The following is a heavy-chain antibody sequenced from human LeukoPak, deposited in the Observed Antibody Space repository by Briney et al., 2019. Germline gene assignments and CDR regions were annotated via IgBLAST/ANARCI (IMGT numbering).Heavy chain of an antibody. CDR1: GGSFSGYY. CDR2: ITQMGTT. V-gene: IGHV4-34*01. Sequence: SETLSLTCAVYGGSFSGYYWSWIRQPPGKGLEWIGEITQMGTTNYNPSLNSRVTIPVDAPQNQFSLKLSSLTPANTAVYYGARAAHGFDPWGQGTLVPVSS. CDR3: ARAAHGFDP. J-gene: IGHJ5*02.